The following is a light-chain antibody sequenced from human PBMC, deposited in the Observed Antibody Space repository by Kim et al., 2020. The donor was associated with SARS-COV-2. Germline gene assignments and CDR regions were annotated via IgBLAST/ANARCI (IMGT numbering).Light chain of an antibody. CDR2: RNN. CDR3: AAWDDSLSGWV. V-gene: IGLV1-47*01. Sequence: GQRVTISCSGSSSNIGSNYVYWYQQLPGTAPNLLIYRNNQRPSGVPDRLSGSKSGTSASLAIGGLRSEDEADYYCAAWDDSLSGWVFGGGTQLTVL. CDR1: SSNIGSNY. J-gene: IGLJ3*02.